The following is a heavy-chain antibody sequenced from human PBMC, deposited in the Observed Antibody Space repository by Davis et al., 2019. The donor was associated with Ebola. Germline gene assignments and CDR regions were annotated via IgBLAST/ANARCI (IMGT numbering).Heavy chain of an antibody. D-gene: IGHD1-14*01. J-gene: IGHJ6*02. CDR3: ARFRSRNYYYYGMDV. V-gene: IGHV5-51*01. Sequence: GESLKISCTGSGYSFTSYWIGWVRQMPGKGLEWMGIIYPGDSDTRYSPSFQGQVTISADKSISTAYLQWSSLKASDTAMYYCARFRSRNYYYYGMDVWGQGTTVTVPS. CDR2: IYPGDSDT. CDR1: GYSFTSYW.